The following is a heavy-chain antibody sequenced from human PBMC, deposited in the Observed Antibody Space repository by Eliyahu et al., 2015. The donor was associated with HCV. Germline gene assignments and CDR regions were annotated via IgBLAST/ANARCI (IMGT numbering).Heavy chain of an antibody. CDR1: GYTFTGYY. Sequence: QVQLVQSGAEVKKPGASVKVSCKASGYTFTGYYMHWVRQAPGQGLEWMGWINPNSGGTNYAQKFQGRVTMTRDTSISTAYMELSRLRSDDTAVYYCARCLQSTDYDSIPYYFDYWGQGTLVTVSS. V-gene: IGHV1-2*02. CDR3: ARCLQSTDYDSIPYYFDY. D-gene: IGHD3-22*01. CDR2: INPNSGGT. J-gene: IGHJ4*02.